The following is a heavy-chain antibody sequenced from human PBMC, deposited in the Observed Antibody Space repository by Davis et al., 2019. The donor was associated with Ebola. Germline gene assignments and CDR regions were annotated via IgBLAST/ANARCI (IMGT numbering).Heavy chain of an antibody. V-gene: IGHV3-30*18. CDR2: ISYDGSNK. Sequence: GESLKISCVASGFTFDNHAMAWVRQTPGKGLEWVSVISYDGSNKYYADSVKGRFTISRDKSKNTLYLQMNSLRTEDTAVYYCVKTKGILGVGVPFPDVWGKGTTVSVSS. J-gene: IGHJ6*04. CDR3: VKTKGILGVGVPFPDV. D-gene: IGHD3-3*01. CDR1: GFTFDNHA.